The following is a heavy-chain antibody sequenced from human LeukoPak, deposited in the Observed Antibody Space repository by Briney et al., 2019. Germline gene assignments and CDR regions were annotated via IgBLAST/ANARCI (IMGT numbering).Heavy chain of an antibody. V-gene: IGHV4-59*12. J-gene: IGHJ4*02. CDR1: GGSISSYY. CDR2: IYYSGST. CDR3: ARGLYYDFWSGYRSSYYFDY. Sequence: SETLSLTCTVSGGSISSYYWSWIRQPPGKGLEWIGYIYYSGSTNYNPSLKSRVTISVDTSKNQFSLKLSSVTAADTAVYYCARGLYYDFWSGYRSSYYFDYWGQGTLVTVSS. D-gene: IGHD3-3*01.